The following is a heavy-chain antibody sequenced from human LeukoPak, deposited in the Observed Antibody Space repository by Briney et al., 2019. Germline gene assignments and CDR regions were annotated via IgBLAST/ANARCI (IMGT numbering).Heavy chain of an antibody. V-gene: IGHV4-34*01. CDR1: GGSFSGYY. D-gene: IGHD6-19*01. CDR3: ARRYSSGHRH. Sequence: SETLSLTCAVYGGSFSGYYWSWIRQPPGKGLEWIGEINHSGSTNYNPSLKSRVTISVDTSKNQFSLKLSSVTAADTAVYYCARRYSSGHRHWGQGTLVTVSS. CDR2: INHSGST. J-gene: IGHJ4*02.